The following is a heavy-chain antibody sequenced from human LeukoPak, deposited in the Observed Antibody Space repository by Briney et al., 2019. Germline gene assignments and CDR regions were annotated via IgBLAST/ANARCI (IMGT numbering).Heavy chain of an antibody. V-gene: IGHV4-34*01. CDR3: ARVRGHFDY. CDR2: INHSGST. D-gene: IGHD3-3*01. J-gene: IGHJ4*02. CDR1: GGSFSGYY. Sequence: SSETLSLTCAVYGGSFSGYYWSWIRQPPGKGLEWIGEINHSGSTNYNPSLKSRVTISVDTSKNQFSLKLSSVTAADTAVYYCARVRGHFDYWGQGTLVTVSS.